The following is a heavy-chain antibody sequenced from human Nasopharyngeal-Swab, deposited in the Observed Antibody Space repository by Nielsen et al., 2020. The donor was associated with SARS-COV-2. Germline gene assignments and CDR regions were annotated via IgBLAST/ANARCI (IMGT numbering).Heavy chain of an antibody. CDR3: ARKAGLLPYYMDV. CDR2: ISSSGSTI. CDR1: GFTFSDYY. D-gene: IGHD2-15*01. J-gene: IGHJ6*03. V-gene: IGHV3-11*04. Sequence: GESLKISCAASGFTFSDYYMSWIRQAPGKGLEWVSYISSSGSTIYYADSVKGRSTISRDNAKNSLYLQMNSLRAEDTAVYYCARKAGLLPYYMDVWGKGTTVTVSS.